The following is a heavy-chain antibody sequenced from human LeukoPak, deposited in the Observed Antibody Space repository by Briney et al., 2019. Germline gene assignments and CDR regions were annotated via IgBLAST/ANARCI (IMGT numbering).Heavy chain of an antibody. Sequence: PGGSLRLSCAASGFTFSSYWMSWVRQAPGKGLEWVANIKQDGSEKYYVDSVKGRFTISRDNAKNSLYLQMNSLRAEDMALYYRAKGHSGSYYPPFDYWGQGTLVTVSS. CDR1: GFTFSSYW. CDR2: IKQDGSEK. J-gene: IGHJ4*02. CDR3: AKGHSGSYYPPFDY. D-gene: IGHD1-26*01. V-gene: IGHV3-7*03.